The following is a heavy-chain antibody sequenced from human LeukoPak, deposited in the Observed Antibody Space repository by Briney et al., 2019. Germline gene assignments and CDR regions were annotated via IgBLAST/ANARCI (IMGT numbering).Heavy chain of an antibody. V-gene: IGHV4-59*01. CDR3: ARETSQKGAHYMDV. CDR2: IYYSGST. CDR1: GGSISSYY. Sequence: SETLSLTCTVSGGSISSYYWSWIRQPPGKGLEWIGYIYYSGSTNYNPSLKSRVTISVDTSKNQFSLKLSSVTAADTAVYYCARETSQKGAHYMDVWGKGTTVTVSS. D-gene: IGHD3-16*01. J-gene: IGHJ6*03.